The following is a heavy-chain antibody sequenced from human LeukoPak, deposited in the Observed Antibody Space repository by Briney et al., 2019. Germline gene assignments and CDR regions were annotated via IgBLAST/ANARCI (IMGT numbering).Heavy chain of an antibody. J-gene: IGHJ4*02. CDR1: GYTFTSYY. V-gene: IGHV1-46*01. D-gene: IGHD1-26*01. Sequence: ASVKVSCKASGYTFTSYYMHWVRQAPGQGLEWMGIINPSGGSTSYAQKFQGRVTMTRDTSTSTVYMGLSSLRSEDTAVYYCARVAGHSGSYGGFDYWGQGTLVTVSS. CDR3: ARVAGHSGSYGGFDY. CDR2: INPSGGST.